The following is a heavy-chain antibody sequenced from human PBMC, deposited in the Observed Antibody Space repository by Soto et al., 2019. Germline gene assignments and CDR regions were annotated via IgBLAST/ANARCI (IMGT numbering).Heavy chain of an antibody. J-gene: IGHJ5*02. CDR2: ISYDGSNK. Sequence: QVQLVESGGGVVQPGRSLRLSCAASGFTFSSYGMHWVRQAPGKGLEWVAVISYDGSNKYYADSVKGRFTISRDNSKNTLYLQMNSLRAEDTAVYYCAKDSSGPFDPWGQGTQVTVSS. D-gene: IGHD3-22*01. V-gene: IGHV3-30*18. CDR1: GFTFSSYG. CDR3: AKDSSGPFDP.